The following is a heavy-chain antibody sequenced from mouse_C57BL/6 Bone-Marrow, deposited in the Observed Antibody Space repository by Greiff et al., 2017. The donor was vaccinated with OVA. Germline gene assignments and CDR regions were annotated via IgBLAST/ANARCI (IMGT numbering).Heavy chain of an antibody. CDR2: IDPSDSYT. CDR1: GYTFTSYW. J-gene: IGHJ4*01. V-gene: IGHV1-69*01. CDR3: AREDYYAMDD. Sequence: QVQLQQPGAELVMPGASVKLSCKASGYTFTSYWMHWVKQRPGQGLEWIGEIDPSDSYTNYNQKFKGKSTMTVDKSSSTAYMQLSSLTSEDSAVYYCAREDYYAMDDWGQGTSVTVSS.